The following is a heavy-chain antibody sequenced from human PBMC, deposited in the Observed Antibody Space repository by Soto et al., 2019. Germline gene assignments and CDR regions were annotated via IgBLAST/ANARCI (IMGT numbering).Heavy chain of an antibody. D-gene: IGHD6-13*01. Sequence: PGGSLRLSCAASGFTFSSYAMHWVRQAPGKGLEWVAVISYDGSNKYYADSVKGRFTISRDNSKNTLYLQMNSLRAEDTAVYYCARDLYSSSWYSGNYYYGMDVWGQGTTVTVSS. CDR2: ISYDGSNK. J-gene: IGHJ6*02. V-gene: IGHV3-30-3*01. CDR3: ARDLYSSSWYSGNYYYGMDV. CDR1: GFTFSSYA.